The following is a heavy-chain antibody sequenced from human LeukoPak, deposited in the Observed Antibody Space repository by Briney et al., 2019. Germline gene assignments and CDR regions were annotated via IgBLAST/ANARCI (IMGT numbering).Heavy chain of an antibody. CDR1: GGSFSGYY. J-gene: IGHJ4*02. Sequence: PSETLSLTCAVSGGSFSGYYWTWIRQPLGKGLEWIGEINHSGSTHYNPSLMGRVTISVDTSKNQFSLKLTSVTAADTALYYCVDSKYKDDCWGQGTLATVSS. CDR2: INHSGST. D-gene: IGHD4-11*01. V-gene: IGHV4-34*01. CDR3: VDSKYKDDC.